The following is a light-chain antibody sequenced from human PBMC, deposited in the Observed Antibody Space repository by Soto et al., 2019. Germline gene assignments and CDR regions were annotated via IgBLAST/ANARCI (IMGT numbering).Light chain of an antibody. Sequence: QAVVTQPPSASGTPGQRVTIPCSGSDSNIGSNTVNWYQHLPGMAPKLLTHSNDHRPSGVADRFSGSKSGTSASLAISGLQSEDEADYYCATWDDILNGWVFGGGTQLTVL. J-gene: IGLJ3*02. V-gene: IGLV1-44*01. CDR1: DSNIGSNT. CDR2: SND. CDR3: ATWDDILNGWV.